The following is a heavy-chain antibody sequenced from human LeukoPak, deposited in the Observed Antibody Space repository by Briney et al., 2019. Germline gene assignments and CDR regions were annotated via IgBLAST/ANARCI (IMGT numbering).Heavy chain of an antibody. CDR3: ACRAAAGYAGGYYYYYMDV. V-gene: IGHV4-4*09. CDR2: IYTSGST. J-gene: IGHJ6*03. CDR1: GGSISSYY. Sequence: SETLSLTCTVSGGSISSYYWSWIRQPPGKGLEWIGYIYTSGSTNYNPSLKSRVTISVDTSKNQFSLKLSSVTAADTAVYYCACRAAAGYAGGYYYYYMDVWGKGTTVTVSS. D-gene: IGHD6-13*01.